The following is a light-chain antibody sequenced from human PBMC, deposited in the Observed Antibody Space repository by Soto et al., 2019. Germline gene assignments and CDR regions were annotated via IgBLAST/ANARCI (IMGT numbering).Light chain of an antibody. CDR3: QQYGSSPPLT. Sequence: EIVMTQSPATLSLSPGERATLSCRASQTIDNTLAWYQQKPSQAXRLLIYGASRRATGIPDRFSGSVSGTDFTLTIRRLEPEDFAVYYGQQYGSSPPLTFGGGTKVEIK. J-gene: IGKJ4*01. CDR1: QTIDNT. CDR2: GAS. V-gene: IGKV3-20*01.